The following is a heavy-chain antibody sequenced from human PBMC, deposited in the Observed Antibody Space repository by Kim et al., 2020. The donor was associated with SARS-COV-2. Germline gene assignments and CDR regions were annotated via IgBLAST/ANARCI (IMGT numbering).Heavy chain of an antibody. CDR2: ISYDGSNK. CDR3: AKDLSNLWFGESCLDS. V-gene: IGHV3-30*18. J-gene: IGHJ4*02. D-gene: IGHD3-10*01. CDR1: GFTFSSYG. Sequence: GGSLRLSCAASGFTFSSYGMHWVRQAPGKGLEWVAVISYDGSNKYYADSVKGRFTISRDNSKNTLYLQMNSLRAEDTAVYYCAKDLSNLWFGESCLDSWGQGTLVTVSS.